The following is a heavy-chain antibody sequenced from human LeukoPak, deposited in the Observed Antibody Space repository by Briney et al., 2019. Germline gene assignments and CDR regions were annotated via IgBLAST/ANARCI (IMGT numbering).Heavy chain of an antibody. J-gene: IGHJ4*02. V-gene: IGHV4-39*01. CDR1: GGSLSSSSYY. CDR2: IYYSGST. Sequence: SETLSLTCTVSGGSLSSSSYYWGWIRQPPGKGLEWIGSIYYSGSTYYNPSLKSRVTISVDTSKNQFSLKLSSVTAADTAVYYCARCNGDFSYYSDYWGQRTLVTVSS. D-gene: IGHD4-17*01. CDR3: ARCNGDFSYYSDY.